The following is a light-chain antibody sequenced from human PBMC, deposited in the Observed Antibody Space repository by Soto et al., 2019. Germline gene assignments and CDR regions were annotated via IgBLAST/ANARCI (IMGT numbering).Light chain of an antibody. CDR1: SSDVGGYKY. V-gene: IGLV2-14*01. J-gene: IGLJ3*02. Sequence: QSALTQPASVSGSPGQSITISCTGTSSDVGGYKYVSWYQQYPGRAPKLTIYEVSNRPSGVSDRFSGSKSGNTASLTISGLQAEDEADYHCSSYTTSSTWVFGGGTKLTVL. CDR3: SSYTTSSTWV. CDR2: EVS.